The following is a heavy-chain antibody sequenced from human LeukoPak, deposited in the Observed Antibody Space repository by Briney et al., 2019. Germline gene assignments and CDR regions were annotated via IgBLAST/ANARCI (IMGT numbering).Heavy chain of an antibody. CDR3: ARSGSFGAFDI. CDR1: GFTFSSYW. V-gene: IGHV3-74*01. J-gene: IGHJ3*02. CDR2: INSDGSST. D-gene: IGHD1-26*01. Sequence: GGSLRLSCAASGFTFSSYWMHWVRQAPGKGLVWVSRINSDGSSTSYADSVRGRFTISRDNAKNTLYLQMNSLRAEDTAVYYCARSGSFGAFDIWGQGTMVTASS.